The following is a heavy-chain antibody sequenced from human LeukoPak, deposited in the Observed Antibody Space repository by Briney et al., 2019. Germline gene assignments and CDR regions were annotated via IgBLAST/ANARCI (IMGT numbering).Heavy chain of an antibody. D-gene: IGHD1-26*01. CDR3: AKAGGNRNYFDY. Sequence: GGSLRLSCAASGFTVSSNYMSWVRQAPGKGLEWVSIIYSGGSTFYADSVKGRFTISRDNSKNTLYLQMNSLRAEDTAVYYCAKAGGNRNYFDYWGQGTLVTVSS. CDR1: GFTVSSNY. J-gene: IGHJ4*02. V-gene: IGHV3-53*01. CDR2: IYSGGST.